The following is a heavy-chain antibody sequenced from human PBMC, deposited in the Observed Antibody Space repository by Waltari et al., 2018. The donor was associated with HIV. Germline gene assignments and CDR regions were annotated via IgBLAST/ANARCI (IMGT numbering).Heavy chain of an antibody. CDR1: GRSFGCLS. CDR3: ARPRGSGGSYDY. D-gene: IGHD2-15*01. J-gene: IGHJ4*02. CDR2: IVSMFATA. V-gene: IGHV1-69*01. Sequence: QVQLAQSGAEGKKPGPAVNVSCKSPGRSFGCLSITRAPQAPGQGLEWMGGIVSMFATANYAQKFQGRVTITADESASTAYMELSSLRSEDTAVYYCARPRGSGGSYDYWGQGTLVTVSS.